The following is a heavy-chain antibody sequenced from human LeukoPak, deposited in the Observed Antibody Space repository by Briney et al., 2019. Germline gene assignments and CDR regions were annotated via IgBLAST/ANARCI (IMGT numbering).Heavy chain of an antibody. V-gene: IGHV3-74*01. D-gene: IGHD3-22*01. Sequence: GGSLRLSRAASGFTFSNYWMHWVRQAPGKGLVWVSRINSDGVNTSYADSVKGRFTISRDNAKNTLNLQMNSLRAEDTAVYYCARDLGQYYDTSDNWFDPWGQGTLVTVSS. CDR3: ARDLGQYYDTSDNWFDP. J-gene: IGHJ5*02. CDR2: INSDGVNT. CDR1: GFTFSNYW.